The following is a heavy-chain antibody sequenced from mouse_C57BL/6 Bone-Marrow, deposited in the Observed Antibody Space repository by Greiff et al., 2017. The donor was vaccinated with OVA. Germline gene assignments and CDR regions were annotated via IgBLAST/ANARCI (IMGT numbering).Heavy chain of an antibody. CDR1: GYTFTSYW. D-gene: IGHD1-1*01. Sequence: QVQLQQPGAELVKPGASVKLSCKASGYTFTSYWMHWVKQRPGQGLEWIGMIHPNSGSTNYNEKFKSKATLTVDKSSSTAYMQLSSLTSEDSAVDYGARSATVPYWYFDVWGTGTTVTVSS. CDR2: IHPNSGST. J-gene: IGHJ1*03. CDR3: ARSATVPYWYFDV. V-gene: IGHV1-64*01.